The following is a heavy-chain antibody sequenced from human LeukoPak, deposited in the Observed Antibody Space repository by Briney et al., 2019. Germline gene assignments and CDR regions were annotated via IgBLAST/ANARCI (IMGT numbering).Heavy chain of an antibody. V-gene: IGHV4-39*01. J-gene: IGHJ5*02. D-gene: IGHD6-19*01. CDR3: ARRPLVAGTLNWFDP. CDR1: GGSISSSSYY. Sequence: SETLSLTCTVSGGSISSSSYYWGWIRQPPGKGLEWIGSIYYSGSTYYNPSLKSRVTISVDTSKNQFSLKLSSVTAADTAVYYCARRPLVAGTLNWFDPWGQGTLVTVSS. CDR2: IYYSGST.